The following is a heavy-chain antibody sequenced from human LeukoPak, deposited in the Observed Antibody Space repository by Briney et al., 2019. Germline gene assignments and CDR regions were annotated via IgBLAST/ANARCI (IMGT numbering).Heavy chain of an antibody. CDR3: AREAQAVVSRAIIYYYYGMDV. D-gene: IGHD2-15*01. CDR1: GYTFTSYG. CDR2: ISVYNGIT. J-gene: IGHJ6*02. Sequence: ASVKVSCKASGYTFTSYGISWVRQAPGQGLEWMGWISVYNGITNYAQKVQDRVTMTTDTSTSTAYMEPRSLRSDDTAIYYCAREAQAVVSRAIIYYYYGMDVWGQGTTVTVSS. V-gene: IGHV1-18*01.